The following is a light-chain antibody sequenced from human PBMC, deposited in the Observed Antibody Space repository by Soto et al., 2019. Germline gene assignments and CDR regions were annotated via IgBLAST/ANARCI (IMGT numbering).Light chain of an antibody. CDR3: SSYTSKSSLI. Sequence: QSALTQPASVSGSPGQSITISCAGTMRDVGTYNLVSWYQQHPGRAPQLIIYEVRNRPSGISFRFSGSKSGNTASLTISGLQAEDEADYYCSSYTSKSSLIFGGGTKLTV. J-gene: IGLJ2*01. CDR1: MRDVGTYNL. CDR2: EVR. V-gene: IGLV2-14*01.